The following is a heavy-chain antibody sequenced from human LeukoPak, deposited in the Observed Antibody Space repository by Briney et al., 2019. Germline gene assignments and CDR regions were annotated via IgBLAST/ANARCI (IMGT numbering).Heavy chain of an antibody. CDR3: ARDRLLPYDYVWGSPLTADYGMDV. D-gene: IGHD3-16*01. CDR2: IYYSGST. J-gene: IGHJ6*02. V-gene: IGHV4-61*01. CDR1: GGSVSSGSYY. Sequence: SETLSLTCTVSGGSVSSGSYYWSWIRQPPGKGLEWIGYIYYSGSTNYNPSLKSRVTISVDTSKNQFSLKLSSVTAADTAVYYCARDRLLPYDYVWGSPLTADYGMDVWGQGTTVTVSS.